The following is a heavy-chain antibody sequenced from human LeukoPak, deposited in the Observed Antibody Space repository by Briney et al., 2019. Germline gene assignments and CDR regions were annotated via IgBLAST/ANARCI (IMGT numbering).Heavy chain of an antibody. V-gene: IGHV1-18*01. D-gene: IGHD3-16*01. CDR1: GYTFTSYS. CDR2: ISAYNGNT. CDR3: AKSTRAVMAMMDV. J-gene: IGHJ6*04. Sequence: ASVKVSCKASGYTFTSYSISWVRQAPGQGLEWMGWISAYNGNTNYAQKLQGRVTMTTDTSTSTAYMELRSLRSDDTAVYFCAKSTRAVMAMMDVWGKGTTVTVSS.